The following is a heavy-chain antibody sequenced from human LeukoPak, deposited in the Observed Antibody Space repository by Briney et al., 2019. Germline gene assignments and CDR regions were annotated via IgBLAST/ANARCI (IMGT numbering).Heavy chain of an antibody. CDR1: GFTFSSSA. Sequence: PGGSLRLSCAASGFTFSSSAMSWVRQAPGRGLEWVSIISGSGGSTYYADSVEGRFTISRDNSTNTLYLQMNSLRAGDTAIYYCAKSGNTETVDYWGQGTLVTVSS. CDR2: ISGSGGST. J-gene: IGHJ4*02. D-gene: IGHD6-25*01. CDR3: AKSGNTETVDY. V-gene: IGHV3-23*01.